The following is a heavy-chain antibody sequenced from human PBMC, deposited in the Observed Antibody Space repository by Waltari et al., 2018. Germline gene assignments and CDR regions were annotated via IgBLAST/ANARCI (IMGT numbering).Heavy chain of an antibody. Sequence: EVQLVESGGGLVQPGGSLRLSCAASGFTFSSYWMSWVRQAPGKGLEWVANIKQDGSEKYYVDSVKGRFTISRDNAKNSLYLQMNSLRAEDTAVYYCARERYYDSSVEEDYWGQGTLVTVSS. J-gene: IGHJ4*02. V-gene: IGHV3-7*01. CDR2: IKQDGSEK. CDR1: GFTFSSYW. D-gene: IGHD3-22*01. CDR3: ARERYYDSSVEEDY.